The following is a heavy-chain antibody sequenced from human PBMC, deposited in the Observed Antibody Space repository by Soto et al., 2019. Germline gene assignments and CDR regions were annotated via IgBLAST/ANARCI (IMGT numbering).Heavy chain of an antibody. CDR3: ARGYRDGYFYAMDV. D-gene: IGHD2-2*02. CDR1: GGTFSIYA. J-gene: IGHJ6*01. Sequence: QLLLVQSGAEVKKSGSSVKVSCKASGGTFSIYAINWVRQAPGQGLEWMGGIIPMFGKANYAENFKGRVTISEDEATITAYMELSILTSDDAAVYYCARGYRDGYFYAMDVWGQGTTGTVSS. V-gene: IGHV1-69*01. CDR2: IIPMFGKA.